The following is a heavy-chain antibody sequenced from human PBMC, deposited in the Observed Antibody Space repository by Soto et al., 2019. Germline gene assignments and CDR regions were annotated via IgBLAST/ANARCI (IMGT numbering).Heavy chain of an antibody. CDR1: GFSFSTYG. V-gene: IGHV3-21*01. CDR3: TRDASRDSSARGWFDP. D-gene: IGHD6-13*01. CDR2: ISSNSAYI. J-gene: IGHJ5*02. Sequence: AGGSLRLSCAASGFSFSTYGMNWVRQAPGKGLEWVSTISSNSAYIYYTDALRGRFTISRDNAKNSLHLQMNSLRAEDTAVYYCTRDASRDSSARGWFDPWGPGTLVTVSS.